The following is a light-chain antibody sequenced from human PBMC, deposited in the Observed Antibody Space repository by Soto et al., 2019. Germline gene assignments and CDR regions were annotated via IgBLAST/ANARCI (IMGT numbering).Light chain of an antibody. CDR3: CSYASTSTYV. J-gene: IGLJ1*01. V-gene: IGLV2-23*01. CDR1: SSDVGSYNL. CDR2: EGS. Sequence: QSVLTQPASVSGSPGQSITISCTGTSSDVGSYNLVSWYQQYPGKAPNLMIYEGSKRPSGVSNRFSGSKSGNTASLTISGLQAEDEADYYCCSYASTSTYVFGTGTKLTVL.